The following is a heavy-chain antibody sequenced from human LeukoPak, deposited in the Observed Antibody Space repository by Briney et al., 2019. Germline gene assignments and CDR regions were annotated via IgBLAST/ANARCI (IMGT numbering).Heavy chain of an antibody. V-gene: IGHV3-7*01. CDR1: GFTVFNYW. D-gene: IGHD1-26*01. J-gene: IGHJ4*02. CDR2: INLDGSQK. Sequence: GGSLRLSCAASGFTVFNYWMSWVRQAPGKGLEWVANINLDGSQKYYVDSLKGRFTISRDNAKNTLYLQMNSLRAEDTAVYYCARRGGGSGSYPDYWGQGTLVTVSS. CDR3: ARRGGGSGSYPDY.